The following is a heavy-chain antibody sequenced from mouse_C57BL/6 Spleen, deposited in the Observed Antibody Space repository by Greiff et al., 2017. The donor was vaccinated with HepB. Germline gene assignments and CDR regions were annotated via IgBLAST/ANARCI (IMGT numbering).Heavy chain of an antibody. V-gene: IGHV1-82*01. CDR1: GYAFSSYW. J-gene: IGHJ2*01. Sequence: VQRVESGPELVKPGASVKISCKASGYAFSSYWMNWVKQRPGKGLEWIGRIYPGDGDTNYNGKFKGKATLTADKSSSTAYMQLSRLTSEDSAVYFCARDYDYEGYWGQGTTLTVSS. CDR3: ARDYDYEGY. D-gene: IGHD2-4*01. CDR2: IYPGDGDT.